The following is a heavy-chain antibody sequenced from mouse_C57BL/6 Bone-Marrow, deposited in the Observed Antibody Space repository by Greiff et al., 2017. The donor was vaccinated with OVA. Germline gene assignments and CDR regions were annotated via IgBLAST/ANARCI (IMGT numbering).Heavy chain of an antibody. CDR1: GYTFTDYY. V-gene: IGHV1-76*01. Sequence: QVQLQQSGAELVRPGASVKLSCKASGYTFTDYYINWVKQRPGQGLEWIARIYPGSGNTYYNEKFKGKATLTAEKSSSTAYMQLSSLTSEDSAVYYCARYGSSYWYFDYWGQGTTLTVSS. J-gene: IGHJ2*01. D-gene: IGHD1-1*01. CDR2: IYPGSGNT. CDR3: ARYGSSYWYFDY.